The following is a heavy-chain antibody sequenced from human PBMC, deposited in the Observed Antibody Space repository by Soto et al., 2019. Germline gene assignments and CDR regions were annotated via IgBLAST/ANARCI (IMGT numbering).Heavy chain of an antibody. J-gene: IGHJ4*02. CDR2: INHSGST. CDR1: GGSFSGYY. V-gene: IGHV4-34*01. Sequence: QVQLQQWGAGLLKPSETLSLTCAVYGGSFSGYYWSWIRQPPGKGLEWIGEINHSGSTNYNPSLKSRVTRSVDTSKNQVARKLSSVTAADTAVYYCARGYLGVDYWGQGTLVTVSS. CDR3: ARGYLGVDY. D-gene: IGHD2-2*01.